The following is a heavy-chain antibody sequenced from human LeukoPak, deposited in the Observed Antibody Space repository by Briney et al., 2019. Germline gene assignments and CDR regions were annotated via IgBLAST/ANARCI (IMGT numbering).Heavy chain of an antibody. V-gene: IGHV4-59*01. J-gene: IGHJ5*02. CDR2: IYYSGNT. Sequence: SETLSLTCTVSGGSISSYYWSWIRQPPGKGLEWIGYIYYSGNTNYNPSLKSRVTISVDTSKNQFSLKLSSVTAADTAVYYCARVVAGTFPWFDPWGQGTLVTVSS. CDR3: ARVVAGTFPWFDP. D-gene: IGHD6-19*01. CDR1: GGSISSYY.